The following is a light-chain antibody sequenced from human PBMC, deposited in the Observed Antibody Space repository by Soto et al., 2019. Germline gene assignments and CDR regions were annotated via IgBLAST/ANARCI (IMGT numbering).Light chain of an antibody. CDR2: NTY. CDR1: SSNLGSNS. V-gene: IGLV1-44*01. Sequence: QLVLTQPPSASGTPGQRVIISCSGSSSNLGSNSGNWYQQLPGTAPKLLIYNTYQRPLGAPDRFSGSKSGTSASLAISGLQSEDEGDYFCAAWDDSLNGPVFGGGTKLTVL. CDR3: AAWDDSLNGPV. J-gene: IGLJ3*02.